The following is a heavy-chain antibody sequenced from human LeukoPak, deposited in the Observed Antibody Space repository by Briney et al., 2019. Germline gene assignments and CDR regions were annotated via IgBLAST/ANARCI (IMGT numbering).Heavy chain of an antibody. Sequence: GGSLRLSCAASGFTFSNYNMNWVRQAPGKGLEWVSYISSSSSTIHYADSVKGRFTISRDNAKNSLSLQMNSLRVEDTAVYYCARRYSSGVDFWGQGTLVTVSS. CDR2: ISSSSSTI. D-gene: IGHD6-19*01. CDR1: GFTFSNYN. V-gene: IGHV3-48*04. J-gene: IGHJ4*02. CDR3: ARRYSSGVDF.